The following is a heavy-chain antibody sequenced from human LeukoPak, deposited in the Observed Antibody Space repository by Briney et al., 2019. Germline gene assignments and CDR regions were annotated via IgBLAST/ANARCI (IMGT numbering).Heavy chain of an antibody. V-gene: IGHV3-7*01. D-gene: IGHD2-2*01. CDR1: GFTFSSYW. Sequence: GGSLRLSCAASGFTFSSYWMTWVRQAPGKGLEWVANIKQDGSEKYYVGSVKGRFTISRDSAKNSLYLQMNSLRAEDTAVYYCARDRCTSTSCFFDYWGQGTLVTVSS. CDR3: ARDRCTSTSCFFDY. J-gene: IGHJ4*02. CDR2: IKQDGSEK.